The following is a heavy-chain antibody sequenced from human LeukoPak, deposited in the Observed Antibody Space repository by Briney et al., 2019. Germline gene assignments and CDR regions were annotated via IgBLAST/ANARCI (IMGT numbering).Heavy chain of an antibody. Sequence: SETLSLTCTVSGGSISSYYWSWIRQPAGKGLEWIGRIYTSGSTNYNPSLKSRVTMSVDTSKNQFSLKLSSVTAADTAVYYCVSRAAAGYYYMDVWGKGTTVTVSS. CDR3: VSRAAAGYYYMDV. D-gene: IGHD6-13*01. CDR1: GGSISSYY. J-gene: IGHJ6*03. CDR2: IYTSGST. V-gene: IGHV4-4*07.